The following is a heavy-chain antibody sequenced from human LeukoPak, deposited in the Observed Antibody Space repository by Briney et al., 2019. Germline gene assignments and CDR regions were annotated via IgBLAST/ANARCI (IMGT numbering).Heavy chain of an antibody. D-gene: IGHD3-3*01. V-gene: IGHV1-18*01. CDR3: ARHLQQGLYDFWSGGLSH. Sequence: ASVKVSCKASGYSFTSYGISWVRQAPGQGLEWMGWISAYNGNTNYAQKLQGRVTMTTDTSTSTAYMELRSLRSDDTAVYYCARHLQQGLYDFWSGGLSHWGQGTLVTVSS. CDR1: GYSFTSYG. CDR2: ISAYNGNT. J-gene: IGHJ4*02.